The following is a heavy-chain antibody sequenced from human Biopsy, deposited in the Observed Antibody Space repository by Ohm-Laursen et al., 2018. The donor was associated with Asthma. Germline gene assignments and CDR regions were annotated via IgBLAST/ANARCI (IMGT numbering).Heavy chain of an antibody. CDR1: GFTFSSYS. CDR3: ARDRYCDYVGWFDP. V-gene: IGHV3-21*01. D-gene: IGHD4-17*01. CDR2: ISSSSSYI. Sequence: SLRLSCAASGFTFSSYSMNWVRQAPGKGLEWVSSISSSSSYIYYADSVKGRFTISRDNAKNSLYLQMNSLRAEDTAVYYCARDRYCDYVGWFDPWGQGTLVTVSS. J-gene: IGHJ5*02.